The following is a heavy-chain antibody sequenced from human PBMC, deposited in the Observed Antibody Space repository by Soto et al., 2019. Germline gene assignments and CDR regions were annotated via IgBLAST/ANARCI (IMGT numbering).Heavy chain of an antibody. CDR3: ARDEGYSSGWPFDY. Sequence: QVQLVQSGAEVKKPGSSVKVSCKASGGTFSSYAISWVRQAPGQGLEWMGGIIPIFGTANYAQKFQGRVTIAADESTSTAYMELSSLRSEDTAVYYCARDEGYSSGWPFDYWGQGTLVTVSS. D-gene: IGHD6-19*01. V-gene: IGHV1-69*01. J-gene: IGHJ4*02. CDR2: IIPIFGTA. CDR1: GGTFSSYA.